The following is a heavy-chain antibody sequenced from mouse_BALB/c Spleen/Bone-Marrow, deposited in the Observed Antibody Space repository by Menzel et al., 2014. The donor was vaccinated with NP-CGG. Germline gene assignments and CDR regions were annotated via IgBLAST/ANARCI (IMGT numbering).Heavy chain of an antibody. CDR2: ISYSGSF. CDR1: GYSITSDYA. Sequence: EVQLQESGPGLVKPFQSLSLTCTVTGYSITSDYAWNRIRQFPGNKLEWMGYISYSGSFSYNPSLKSRISVTRDTSKNQFFLQLNSVTAEDTATYYCARSGGKRYFAVWGAGTSVTVSS. J-gene: IGHJ1*01. CDR3: ARSGGKRYFAV. V-gene: IGHV3-2*02. D-gene: IGHD1-1*02.